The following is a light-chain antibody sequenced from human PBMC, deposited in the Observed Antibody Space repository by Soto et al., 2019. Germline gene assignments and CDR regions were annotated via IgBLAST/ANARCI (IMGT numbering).Light chain of an antibody. V-gene: IGLV2-14*01. CDR1: SSDVGGYNY. J-gene: IGLJ3*02. Sequence: QSALTQPASVSGSPGQSITIPCSGTSSDVGGYNYVSWYQQHPGRAPKLMIYEVSNRASGVSNRFSGSKSGNTASLTISGLQGEDEADYYCDSYTSSNTWVFGGGTKLTVL. CDR3: DSYTSSNTWV. CDR2: EVS.